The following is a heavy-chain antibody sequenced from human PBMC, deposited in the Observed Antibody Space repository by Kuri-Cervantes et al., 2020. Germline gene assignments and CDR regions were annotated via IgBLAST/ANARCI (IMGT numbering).Heavy chain of an antibody. V-gene: IGHV1-2*02. Sequence: ASVKVSCKASGGTFSSYTISGVRQAPGQGLEWMGWINPNSGGTNYAQKFQGRVTMTRDTSISTAYMELSRLRSDDTAVYYCARDDYDYVWGSYHYGMDVWGQGTTVTVSS. CDR1: GGTFSSYT. CDR3: ARDDYDYVWGSYHYGMDV. D-gene: IGHD3-16*01. J-gene: IGHJ6*02. CDR2: INPNSGGT.